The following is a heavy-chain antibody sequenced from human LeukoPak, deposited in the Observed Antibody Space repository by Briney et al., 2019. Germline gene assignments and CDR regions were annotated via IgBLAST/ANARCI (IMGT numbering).Heavy chain of an antibody. V-gene: IGHV3-48*04. CDR3: ARDRRAIVVVPAAIDYYYYYMDV. D-gene: IGHD2-2*02. CDR1: GFTFSSYS. J-gene: IGHJ6*03. CDR2: ISSSSTI. Sequence: GGSLRLSCAASGFTFSSYSMNWVRQAPGKGLEWVSYISSSSTIYYADSVKGRFTISRGNAKNSLYLQMNSLRAEDTAVYYCARDRRAIVVVPAAIDYYYYYMDVWGKGTTVTVSS.